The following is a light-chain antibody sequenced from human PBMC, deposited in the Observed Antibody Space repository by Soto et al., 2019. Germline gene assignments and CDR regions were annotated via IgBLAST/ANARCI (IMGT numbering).Light chain of an antibody. CDR3: QHYNSYSEA. J-gene: IGKJ1*01. V-gene: IGKV1-5*01. Sequence: DIQMTLSPFTLSASVGDRVTITCLASQSISSWLAWYQQKPGEAPKLLIYDASSLESGVPSRFSGSGSGTEFTLTISSLQPDDFATYYCQHYNSYSEAFGQGTKVDI. CDR2: DAS. CDR1: QSISSW.